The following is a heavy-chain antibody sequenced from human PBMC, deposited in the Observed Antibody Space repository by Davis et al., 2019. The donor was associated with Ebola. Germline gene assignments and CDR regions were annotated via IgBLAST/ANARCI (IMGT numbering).Heavy chain of an antibody. V-gene: IGHV5-51*01. J-gene: IGHJ6*02. Sequence: GESLKISCKGSGYSFTSYWIGWVRQMPGKGLEWMGIIYPGDSDTRYSPSFQGQVTISADKSISTAYLQWSSLKASDTAMYYCARLFGERTYYYGMDVWGQGTTVTVSS. CDR3: ARLFGERTYYYGMDV. CDR1: GYSFTSYW. CDR2: IYPGDSDT. D-gene: IGHD4-17*01.